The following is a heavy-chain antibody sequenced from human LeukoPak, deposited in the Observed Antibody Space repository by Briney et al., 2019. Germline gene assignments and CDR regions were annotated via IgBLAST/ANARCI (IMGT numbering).Heavy chain of an antibody. CDR2: IYYSGST. J-gene: IGHJ6*03. D-gene: IGHD3-22*01. V-gene: IGHV4-39*07. CDR1: GGSISSSSYY. CDR3: ARLLENYYDSSGYYYHRYYYYYMDV. Sequence: SETLSLTCTVSGGSISSSSYYWGWIRQPPGKGLEWIGSIYYSGSTYYNPSLKSRVTISVDTSKNQFSLKLSSVTAADTAVYYCARLLENYYDSSGYYYHRYYYYYMDVWGKGTTVTVSS.